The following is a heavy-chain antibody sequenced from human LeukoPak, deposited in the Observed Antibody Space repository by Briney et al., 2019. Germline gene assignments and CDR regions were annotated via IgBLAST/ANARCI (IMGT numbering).Heavy chain of an antibody. D-gene: IGHD3-22*01. CDR3: ARVPRKAYYYGSSGTPVGFDY. J-gene: IGHJ4*02. Sequence: SETLSLTCAVYGGSFSGYYWSWIRQPPGKGLEWIGEINHSGSTNYNPSLKSRVTISVDTSKNQFSLKLSSVTAADTAVYYCARVPRKAYYYGSSGTPVGFDYWGQGTLVTVSS. V-gene: IGHV4-34*01. CDR2: INHSGST. CDR1: GGSFSGYY.